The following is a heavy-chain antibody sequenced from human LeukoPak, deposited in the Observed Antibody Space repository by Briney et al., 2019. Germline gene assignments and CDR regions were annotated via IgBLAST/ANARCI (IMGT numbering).Heavy chain of an antibody. Sequence: SETLSLTCTVSGGSISSSSYYWGWIHQPPGKGLEWIGGIYYSGSTYYNPSLKSRVTISVDTSKNQFSLKLSSVTAADTAVYYCARVVGATDAFDIWGQGTMVTVSS. CDR1: GGSISSSSYY. CDR3: ARVVGATDAFDI. J-gene: IGHJ3*02. CDR2: IYYSGST. D-gene: IGHD1-26*01. V-gene: IGHV4-39*07.